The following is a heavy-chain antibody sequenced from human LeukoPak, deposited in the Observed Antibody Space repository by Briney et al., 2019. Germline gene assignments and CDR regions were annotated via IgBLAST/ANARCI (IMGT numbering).Heavy chain of an antibody. D-gene: IGHD3-10*01. CDR3: ARALWFGELLRSGMDV. CDR1: GFTFSSYG. J-gene: IGHJ6*02. V-gene: IGHV3-33*01. CDR2: IWYDGSNK. Sequence: PGGSLRLSCAASGFTFSSYGMHWVRQAPGKGLEWVAVIWYDGSNKYYADSVKGRFTIPRDNSKNTLYLQMNSLRAEDTAVYYCARALWFGELLRSGMDVWGQGTTVTVSS.